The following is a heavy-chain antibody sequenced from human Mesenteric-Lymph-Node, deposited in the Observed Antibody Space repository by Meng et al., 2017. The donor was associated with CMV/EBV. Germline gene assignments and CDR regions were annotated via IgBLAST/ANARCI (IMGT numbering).Heavy chain of an antibody. J-gene: IGHJ4*01. CDR3: ARGTIFGMGYHFDY. CDR1: GGTFSSYA. D-gene: IGHD3-3*02. Sequence: PSVKVSCKASGGTFSSYAISWVRQAPGQGLEWMGGIIPMFDSSNYAQMYQGRLTITTDASTSTAYMELSSLRSEDTAVYYCARGTIFGMGYHFDYWGQGTQVTVSS. V-gene: IGHV1-69*05. CDR2: IIPMFDSS.